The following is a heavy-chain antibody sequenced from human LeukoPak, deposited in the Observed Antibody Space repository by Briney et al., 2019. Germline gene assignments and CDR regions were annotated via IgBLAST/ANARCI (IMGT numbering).Heavy chain of an antibody. CDR1: GFTFSSYS. D-gene: IGHD2-8*01. CDR3: ARGAAMDGPYNWFDP. CDR2: ISTSRTTI. V-gene: IGHV3-48*01. Sequence: GGSLRLSCAASGFTFSSYSVNWVRQAPGKGLEWVSYISTSRTTIYYADSVKGRFTISRDNAKNSVDLQMNSLRAEDTAVYYCARGAAMDGPYNWFDPWGQGTLVTVSS. J-gene: IGHJ5*02.